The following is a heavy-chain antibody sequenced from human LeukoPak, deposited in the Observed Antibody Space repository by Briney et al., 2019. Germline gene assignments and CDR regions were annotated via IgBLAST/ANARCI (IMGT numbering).Heavy chain of an antibody. CDR3: ARDVSYYDYVWGSYGYSNWFDP. CDR1: GGSFSGYY. J-gene: IGHJ5*02. D-gene: IGHD3-16*01. CDR2: INHSGST. V-gene: IGHV4-34*01. Sequence: SETLSLTCAVYGGSFSGYYWSWIRQPPGKGLEWIGEINHSGSTNYNPSLKSRVTISVDTSKNQFSLKLSSVTAADTAVYYCARDVSYYDYVWGSYGYSNWFDPWGQGTLVTVSS.